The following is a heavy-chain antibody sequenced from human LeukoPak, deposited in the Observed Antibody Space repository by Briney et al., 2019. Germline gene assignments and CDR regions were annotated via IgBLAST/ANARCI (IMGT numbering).Heavy chain of an antibody. V-gene: IGHV3-30*18. J-gene: IGHJ3*01. CDR3: AKSYSTFEYFPFAAFHV. D-gene: IGHD2-2*01. CDR2: ISSSGTHT. CDR1: GFTFSDFA. Sequence: QPGGSLRLSCAASGFTFSDFAMHWVRQAPGKGLEWLAVISSSGTHTYYAASVKGRFTISRDNSQKTVSLQMNSLTVEDTAVYYCAKSYSTFEYFPFAAFHVWGQGTMVTVSS.